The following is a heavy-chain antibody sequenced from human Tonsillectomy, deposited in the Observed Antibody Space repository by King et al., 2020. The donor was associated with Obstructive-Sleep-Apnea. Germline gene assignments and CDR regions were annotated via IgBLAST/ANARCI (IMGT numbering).Heavy chain of an antibody. CDR1: GGSISSGGYS. D-gene: IGHD1-14*01. J-gene: IGHJ5*02. Sequence: VQLQESGPGLVKPSQTLSLTCAVSGGSISSGGYSWSWIRQPPGKGLEWIGYIYYSGSTYYNPSLKSRVTISVDTSKNQFSLKLSSVTAADTAVYYCARTLPPDENWFDPWGQGTLVTVSS. CDR3: ARTLPPDENWFDP. CDR2: IYYSGST. V-gene: IGHV4-30-4*07.